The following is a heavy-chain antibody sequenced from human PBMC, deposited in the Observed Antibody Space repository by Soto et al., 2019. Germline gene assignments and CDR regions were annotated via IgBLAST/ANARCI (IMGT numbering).Heavy chain of an antibody. V-gene: IGHV3-11*01. Sequence: QVQLVESGGGLVKPGGSLRLSCAASGFTFSDYYMSWIRQAPGKGLEWVSYISSSGSTIYYADSVKGRFTISRDNAKNXLXRQINSLRAEDTAVYYCARLATYDFWSGYYTQHFDYWGQGTLVTVSS. CDR2: ISSSGSTI. J-gene: IGHJ4*02. CDR3: ARLATYDFWSGYYTQHFDY. CDR1: GFTFSDYY. D-gene: IGHD3-3*01.